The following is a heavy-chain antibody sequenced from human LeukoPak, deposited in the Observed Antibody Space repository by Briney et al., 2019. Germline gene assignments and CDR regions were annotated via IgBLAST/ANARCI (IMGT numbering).Heavy chain of an antibody. CDR1: GYTFSGYY. CDR2: INPKSGGT. J-gene: IGHJ4*02. Sequence: ASVKVSCKASGYTFSGYYMHWVRQAPGQGLEWMGWINPKSGGTNYAQKFQGRVTMTRDTSISTAYMELGRLRFDDTAVYYCASGSSFDSSGRGFDYWGQGTLVTVSS. V-gene: IGHV1-2*02. CDR3: ASGSSFDSSGRGFDY. D-gene: IGHD3-22*01.